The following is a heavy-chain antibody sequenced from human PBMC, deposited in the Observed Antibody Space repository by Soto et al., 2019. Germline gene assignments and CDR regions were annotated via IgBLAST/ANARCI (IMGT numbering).Heavy chain of an antibody. CDR3: VREGSGWYSRGSFDF. Sequence: EVQLLESGGGLVRPGGSLRLSCAVSGFTFSNYAMNWVRQAPGKGLEWVSVISGSGGGAYYADSVQGRFTISRDNSKNTRYLQMNSLRAEDTAIYYCVREGSGWYSRGSFDFWGRGTMVTVSS. J-gene: IGHJ3*01. CDR1: GFTFSNYA. D-gene: IGHD6-19*01. V-gene: IGHV3-23*01. CDR2: ISGSGGGA.